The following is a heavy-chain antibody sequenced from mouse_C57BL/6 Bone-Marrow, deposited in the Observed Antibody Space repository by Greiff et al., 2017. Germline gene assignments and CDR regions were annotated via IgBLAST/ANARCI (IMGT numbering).Heavy chain of an antibody. CDR1: GFTFSSYG. J-gene: IGHJ2*01. CDR2: ISSGGSYT. V-gene: IGHV5-6*01. CDR3: ARQPDY. Sequence: EVMLVESGGDLVKPGGSLKLSCAASGFTFSSYGMSWVRQTPDKRLEWVATISSGGSYTYYPDSVKGRFTISRDNAKNTLYLQMSSLKSADTAMYYCARQPDYWGQGTTLTVSS.